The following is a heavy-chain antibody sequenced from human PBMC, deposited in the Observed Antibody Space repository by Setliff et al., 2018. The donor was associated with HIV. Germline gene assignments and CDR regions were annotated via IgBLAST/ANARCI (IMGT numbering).Heavy chain of an antibody. V-gene: IGHV3-33*06. CDR1: GFTFGSYG. CDR3: AKELGFWSGYSGPPLAY. D-gene: IGHD3-3*01. Sequence: PGGSLRLSCTTSGFTFGSYGMHWVRQAPGKGLEWVANIWYDGSEKYYADSVKGRFTISRDNSENTLYLQMNSLRAEDTAVYYCAKELGFWSGYSGPPLAYWGQGTLVTVSS. J-gene: IGHJ4*02. CDR2: IWYDGSEK.